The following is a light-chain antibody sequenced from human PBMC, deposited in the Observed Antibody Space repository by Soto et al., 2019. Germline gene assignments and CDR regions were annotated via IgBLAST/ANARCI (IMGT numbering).Light chain of an antibody. Sequence: QAVVTQPPSASETPGQRVTISCSGGNSNIGGDTVNWYQKLPGTAPKLLIYNNDQRPSGVPDRFSGSKSGTSASLAISGLQSEDDAHYYCATWDDSLNAVVFGGGTKLTVL. V-gene: IGLV1-44*01. CDR1: NSNIGGDT. CDR3: ATWDDSLNAVV. CDR2: NND. J-gene: IGLJ2*01.